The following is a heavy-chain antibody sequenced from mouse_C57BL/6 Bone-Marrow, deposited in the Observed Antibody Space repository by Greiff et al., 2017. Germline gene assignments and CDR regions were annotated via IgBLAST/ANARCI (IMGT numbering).Heavy chain of an antibody. CDR1: GYTFTDHT. CDR2: IYPRDGST. J-gene: IGHJ4*01. CDR3: ARSSLMVKDAMDY. D-gene: IGHD2-2*01. Sequence: VQLQQSDAELVKPGASVKISCKVSGYTFTDHTIHWMKQRPEQGLEWIGYIYPRDGSTKYNEKFKGKATLTADKSSSTTYMQLNSLTSEDSAVXVCARSSLMVKDAMDYWGQGTSVTVSS. V-gene: IGHV1-78*01.